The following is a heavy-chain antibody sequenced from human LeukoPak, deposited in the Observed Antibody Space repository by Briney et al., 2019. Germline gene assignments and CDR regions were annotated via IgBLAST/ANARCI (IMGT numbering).Heavy chain of an antibody. J-gene: IGHJ5*02. CDR3: ARLLADNWFDP. D-gene: IGHD6-13*01. CDR1: GGSISSYY. CDR2: IYYGVST. V-gene: IGHV4-59*08. Sequence: SETLSLTCTVSGGSISSYYWSWIRQPPGKGLEWIGYIYYGVSTNYNPSLKSRVTISLNTSKKQISLKVRSVTAADTAIYYCARLLADNWFDPWGQGTLVTVSS.